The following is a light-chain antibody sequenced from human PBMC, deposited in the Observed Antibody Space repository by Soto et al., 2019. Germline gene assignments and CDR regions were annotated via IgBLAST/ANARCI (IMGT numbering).Light chain of an antibody. Sequence: QSVLTQPRSVSGSPGQSVTISCTGTSSDFGGYNYVSWYQQHPGKAPKVMIYLVSKRPSGVPDRFSGSKSGNTASLTISGLQAEDEADYYCCSYAGNYIYVFGTGTNVTV. CDR2: LVS. CDR3: CSYAGNYIYV. V-gene: IGLV2-11*01. J-gene: IGLJ1*01. CDR1: SSDFGGYNY.